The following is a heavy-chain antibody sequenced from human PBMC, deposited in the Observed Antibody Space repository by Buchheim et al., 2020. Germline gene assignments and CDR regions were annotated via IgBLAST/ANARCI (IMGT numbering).Heavy chain of an antibody. CDR1: GFTFSSYA. V-gene: IGHV3-30-3*01. CDR2: ISYDGSNK. CDR3: AKDGYNYVEYFDY. Sequence: QVQLVESGGGVVQPGRSLRLSCAASGFTFSSYAMHWVRQAPGKGLEWVAVISYDGSNKYYADSVKGRFTISRDNSKNKLYLQMNSRRAEDTAVYYCAKDGYNYVEYFDYWGQGTL. D-gene: IGHD5-24*01. J-gene: IGHJ4*02.